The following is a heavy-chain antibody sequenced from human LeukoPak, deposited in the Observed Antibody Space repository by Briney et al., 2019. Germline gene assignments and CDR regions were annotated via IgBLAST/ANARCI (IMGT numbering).Heavy chain of an antibody. CDR3: AKDYGESDDY. J-gene: IGHJ4*02. V-gene: IGHV3-30*18. Sequence: GRSLRLSCAASGFTFSSYGMHWVRQAPGKGLEWVAVISYDGSNKYYADSVKGRFTISRDNSKNTLYLQMNSLRAKDTAVYYCAKDYGESDDYWGQGTLVTVSS. CDR2: ISYDGSNK. CDR1: GFTFSSYG. D-gene: IGHD7-27*01.